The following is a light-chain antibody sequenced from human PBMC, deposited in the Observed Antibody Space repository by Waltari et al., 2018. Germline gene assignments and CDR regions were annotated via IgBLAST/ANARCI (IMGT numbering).Light chain of an antibody. V-gene: IGLV2-14*01. CDR3: CSYTISDTYV. CDR2: EVT. J-gene: IGLJ1*01. Sequence: QSALPQPASVSGSPGQSTTIPSTGTSSDIGAYYYVPWHQQHPGKAPKLMIYEVTKRPSGVSDRFSGSKSSNPAALTISGLQSEDEADYYCCSYTISDTYVFGTGTKVTVL. CDR1: SSDIGAYYY.